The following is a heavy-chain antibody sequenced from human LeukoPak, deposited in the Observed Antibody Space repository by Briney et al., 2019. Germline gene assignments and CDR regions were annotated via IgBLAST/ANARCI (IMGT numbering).Heavy chain of an antibody. V-gene: IGHV1-69*02. D-gene: IGHD6-19*01. CDR2: IIPILGIA. Sequence: ASVKVSCKXSGGTFSSYTISWVRQAPRQGLEWMGRIIPILGIANYAQKFQGRVTITADKSTSTAYMELSSLRSEDTAVYYCASYGSGWYSGDYWGQGTLVTVSS. CDR3: ASYGSGWYSGDY. CDR1: GGTFSSYT. J-gene: IGHJ4*02.